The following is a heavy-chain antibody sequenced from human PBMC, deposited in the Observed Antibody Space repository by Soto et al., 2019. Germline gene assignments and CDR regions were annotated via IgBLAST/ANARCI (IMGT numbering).Heavy chain of an antibody. V-gene: IGHV3-21*01. CDR1: GFTFSSYS. Sequence: SVGSLRLSCAASGFTFSSYSMNWVGQAPGKGLEWVSSISSSSSYIYYADSVKGRFTISRNNAKNSLYLQMNSVRADDTAVYYCARTRPTDYWGQGTLVTVSS. CDR3: ARTRPTDY. CDR2: ISSSSSYI. J-gene: IGHJ4*02.